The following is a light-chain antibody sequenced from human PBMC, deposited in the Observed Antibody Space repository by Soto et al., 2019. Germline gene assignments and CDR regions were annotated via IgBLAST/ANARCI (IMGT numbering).Light chain of an antibody. Sequence: DIQMTQSPSALSASVGDRVTITFRASHSISGRLAWYQQKPGKAPRLLIYDASYLERGVPSRFSGSGSGTDFTLTISDLQPDDLGTYYWHEYNSLWTFGPGTKVEI. CDR1: HSISGR. V-gene: IGKV1-5*01. CDR2: DAS. CDR3: HEYNSLWT. J-gene: IGKJ1*01.